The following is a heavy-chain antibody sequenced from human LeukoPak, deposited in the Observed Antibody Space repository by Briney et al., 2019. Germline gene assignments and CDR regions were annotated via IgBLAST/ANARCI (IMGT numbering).Heavy chain of an antibody. CDR1: GYTFTSYG. D-gene: IGHD4-17*01. V-gene: IGHV1-18*01. CDR2: ISAYNGNT. CDR3: ATKTTEYDAFDI. Sequence: ASVKVSCKASGYTFTSYGISWVRQAPGQGLEWMRWISAYNGNTNYAQKLQGRVTMTTDTSTSTAYMELRSLRSDDTAVYYCATKTTEYDAFDIWGQGTMVTVSS. J-gene: IGHJ3*02.